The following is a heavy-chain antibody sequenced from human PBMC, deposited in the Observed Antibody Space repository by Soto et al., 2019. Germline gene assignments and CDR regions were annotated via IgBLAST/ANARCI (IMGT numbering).Heavy chain of an antibody. CDR3: ARGIVWFGEPPAGILDY. Sequence: QVQLVQSGAEVKKPGSSVKVSCKASGGTFSSYTISWVRQAPGQGLEWMGRIIPILGIANYAQKFQGRVTITADKSTSTAYMELSSLRSEDTAVYYCARGIVWFGEPPAGILDYWGQGTLVTVSS. CDR2: IIPILGIA. J-gene: IGHJ4*02. V-gene: IGHV1-69*02. D-gene: IGHD3-10*01. CDR1: GGTFSSYT.